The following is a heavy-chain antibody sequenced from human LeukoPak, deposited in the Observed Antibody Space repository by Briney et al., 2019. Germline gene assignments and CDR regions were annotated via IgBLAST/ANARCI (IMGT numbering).Heavy chain of an antibody. D-gene: IGHD2-15*01. J-gene: IGHJ4*02. CDR2: INPNSGGT. CDR1: GYTFTGHY. CDR3: ARYGNCSGGSCSLDY. V-gene: IGHV1-2*02. Sequence: GASVKVSCKASGYTFTGHYIHWVRQAPGQGLEWMGRINPNSGGTNYAQKFQGRVTMTRDTSINSAYMELRRLRSDDTAVYYCARYGNCSGGSCSLDYWGQGTLVTVSS.